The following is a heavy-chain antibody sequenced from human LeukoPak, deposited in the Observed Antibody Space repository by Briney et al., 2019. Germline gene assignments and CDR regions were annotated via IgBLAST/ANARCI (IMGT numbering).Heavy chain of an antibody. J-gene: IGHJ4*02. CDR2: IKSKTDGGTT. CDR1: GFTFSNAW. V-gene: IGHV3-15*01. D-gene: IGHD1-26*01. CDR3: TTDLPYSGSFYYFDY. Sequence: GGSLRLSCAASGFTFSNAWTSWVRQAPGKGLEWVGRIKSKTDGGTTDYAAPVKGRFTISRDDSKNTLYLQMNSLKTEDTAVYYCTTDLPYSGSFYYFDYWGQGTLVTVSS.